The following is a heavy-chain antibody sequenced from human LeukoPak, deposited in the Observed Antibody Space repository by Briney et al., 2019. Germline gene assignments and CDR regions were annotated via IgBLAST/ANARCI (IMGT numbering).Heavy chain of an antibody. D-gene: IGHD1-26*01. CDR2: IRYDGSNQ. CDR1: GFTFSNHG. Sequence: PGGSLRLSCAASGFTFSNHGMLWVRQAPGKGLEWVAFIRYDGSNQYYAGSVKGRFTISRDSSKNTLYLQMNSLRDEDTAVYYCAKEVGVTTRGSFAYWGQGTLVTVSS. J-gene: IGHJ4*02. CDR3: AKEVGVTTRGSFAY. V-gene: IGHV3-30*02.